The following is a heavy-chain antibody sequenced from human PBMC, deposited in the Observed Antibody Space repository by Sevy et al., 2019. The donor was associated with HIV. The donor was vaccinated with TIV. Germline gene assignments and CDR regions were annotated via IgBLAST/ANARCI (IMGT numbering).Heavy chain of an antibody. J-gene: IGHJ4*02. D-gene: IGHD3-10*02. CDR1: GFTFSSYA. CDR3: AREGCSKPHDY. V-gene: IGHV3-23*01. Sequence: GGSLRLSCAASGFTFSSYAMSWVRQAPGKGLEWLSTFSFGCGKINYADSVKGRFTISRDNSKNTLYLQMHSLRAEDTAVYYCAREGCSKPHDYWGQGTLVTVSS. CDR2: FSFGCGKI.